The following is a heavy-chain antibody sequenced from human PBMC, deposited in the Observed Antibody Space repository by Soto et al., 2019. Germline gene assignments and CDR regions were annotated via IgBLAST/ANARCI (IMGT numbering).Heavy chain of an antibody. CDR1: GFDFSSYE. CDR3: AKEKSVMNSGYDAFDV. D-gene: IGHD5-12*01. J-gene: IGHJ3*01. CDR2: MNNRGGTT. Sequence: EVQLVESGGGLVQPGGSLRLSCAASGFDFSSYEMDWVRQAPGKGLEWVAYMNNRGGTTYYADSVKGRFTISRDNAKNSLYLEMNSLRAEDTAVYYCAKEKSVMNSGYDAFDVWGQGTMVTVS. V-gene: IGHV3-48*03.